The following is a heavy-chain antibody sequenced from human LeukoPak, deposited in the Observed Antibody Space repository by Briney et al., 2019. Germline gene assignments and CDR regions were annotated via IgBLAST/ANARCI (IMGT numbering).Heavy chain of an antibody. J-gene: IGHJ4*02. CDR1: GYTFTSYD. D-gene: IGHD3-10*01. Sequence: ASVKVSCKASGYTFTSYDINWVRQATGQGLEWMGWMNPNSGNTGYAQKFQGRVTITRNTSISTAYMELSSLRSEDTAVYYCARSITMVRGVKVLGYWGQGTLVTVSS. V-gene: IGHV1-8*03. CDR3: ARSITMVRGVKVLGY. CDR2: MNPNSGNT.